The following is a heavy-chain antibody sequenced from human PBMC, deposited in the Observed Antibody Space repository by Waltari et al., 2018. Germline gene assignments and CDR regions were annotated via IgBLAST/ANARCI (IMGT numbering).Heavy chain of an antibody. CDR3: ARAGGGSPSVYYFDY. Sequence: QLQLQESGSGLVKPSQTLSLTCAVSGGSISSGGYSWSWIRQPPGKGLEWIGYIYHSGRTYFNPSLKSRVTISVDRSKNQFSLKLSSVTAADTAVYYCARAGGGSPSVYYFDYWGQGTLVTVSS. CDR1: GGSISSGGYS. D-gene: IGHD3-16*01. CDR2: IYHSGRT. V-gene: IGHV4-30-2*01. J-gene: IGHJ4*02.